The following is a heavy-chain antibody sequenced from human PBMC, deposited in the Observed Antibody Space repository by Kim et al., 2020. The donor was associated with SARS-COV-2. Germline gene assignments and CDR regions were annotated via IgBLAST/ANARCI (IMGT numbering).Heavy chain of an antibody. D-gene: IGHD3-16*01. Sequence: SETLSLTCVVSGVSITQNWWSWVRQSPGKGLEWIGDIYHTGTTNYNPSLRGRVTMSADTSKNHFSLKLISMTLAETAVYYCARGGSSDLTAVDWFDPCGPGTLVAVS. CDR3: ARGGSSDLTAVDWFDP. V-gene: IGHV4-4*02. CDR1: GVSITQNW. CDR2: IYHTGTT. J-gene: IGHJ5*02.